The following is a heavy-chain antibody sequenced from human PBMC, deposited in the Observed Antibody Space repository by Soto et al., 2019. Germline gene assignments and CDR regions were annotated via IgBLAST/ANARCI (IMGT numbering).Heavy chain of an antibody. Sequence: ASVKVSCKASGYTFTGYYMHWVRQAPGQGLEWMGWINPNSGGTNYAQKFQGRVTMTRDTSISTAYMELSRLRSDDTAVYYCERSLTPPSESSLDPSGQAHLVTVTS. CDR3: ERSLTPPSESSLDP. V-gene: IGHV1-2*02. D-gene: IGHD2-2*01. CDR2: INPNSGGT. J-gene: IGHJ5*02. CDR1: GYTFTGYY.